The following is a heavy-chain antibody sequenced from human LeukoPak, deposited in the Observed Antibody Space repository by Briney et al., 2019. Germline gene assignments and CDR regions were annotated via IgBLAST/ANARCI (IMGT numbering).Heavy chain of an antibody. J-gene: IGHJ4*02. CDR3: ARDPAPDYFDY. CDR1: GYTFTNYV. V-gene: IGHV1-3*01. Sequence: ASVKVSCKASGYTFTNYVMHWVRQDPGQRLEWMGWINAGNGNTKYSQKFQGRVTFTRDTSASTAYMELSSLRSEDAAVYYCARDPAPDYFDYWGQGTLVTVSS. CDR2: INAGNGNT.